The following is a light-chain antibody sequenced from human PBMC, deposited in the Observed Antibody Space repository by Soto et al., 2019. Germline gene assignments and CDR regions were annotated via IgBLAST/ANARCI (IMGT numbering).Light chain of an antibody. V-gene: IGLV4-69*01. CDR2: VNSDGRH. Sequence: QPVLTQSPSASASLGASVKLTCTLSSGHSSYAIAWHQQQPEKGPRYLMRVNSDGRHTKGDGIPDRFSGSSSGAERYLTISSLQSEDEADYYCQTWDTGIVFGGGTKVTVL. J-gene: IGLJ3*02. CDR3: QTWDTGIV. CDR1: SGHSSYA.